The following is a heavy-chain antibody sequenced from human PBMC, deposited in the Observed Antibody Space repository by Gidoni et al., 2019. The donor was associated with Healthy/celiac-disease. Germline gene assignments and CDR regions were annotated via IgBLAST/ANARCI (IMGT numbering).Heavy chain of an antibody. CDR3: AREGCSGGSCPYYYYYYMDV. J-gene: IGHJ6*03. D-gene: IGHD2-15*01. CDR1: GFTVSSNY. V-gene: IGHV3-66*01. Sequence: EVQLVESGGGLVQPGGSLRLSCAASGFTVSSNYMRWVRQAPGKGLEWVSVIYSGGSTYYADSVKGRFTISRDNSKNTLYLQMNSLRAEDTAVYYCAREGCSGGSCPYYYYYYMDVWGKGTTVTVSS. CDR2: IYSGGST.